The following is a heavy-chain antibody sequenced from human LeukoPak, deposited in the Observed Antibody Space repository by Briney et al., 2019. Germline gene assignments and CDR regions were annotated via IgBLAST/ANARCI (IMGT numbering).Heavy chain of an antibody. CDR1: GYTFTSNY. CDR2: IYPRDGST. V-gene: IGHV1-46*01. J-gene: IGHJ4*02. Sequence: VKVSCKASGYTFTSNYIHWVRQAPGQGLEWMGLIYPRDGSTSYAQKFQGRVTVTRDTSTSTVHMELSGLRSEDTAVYYCARDQEGFDYWGQGTLVTVSS. CDR3: ARDQEGFDY.